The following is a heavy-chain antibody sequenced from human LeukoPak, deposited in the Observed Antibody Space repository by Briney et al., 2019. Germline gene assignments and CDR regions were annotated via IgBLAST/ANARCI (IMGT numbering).Heavy chain of an antibody. Sequence: GGSLRLSCVASKFDFFSYGMQWVRQAPGKGLEWVGHIKEDGSEKNYVDSVKGRFTISRDNAKNSLYLQMNSLRAEDTAVYYCVRDESAVPTFRFDYWGQGTLVTVSS. CDR2: IKEDGSEK. CDR1: KFDFFSYG. V-gene: IGHV3-7*01. J-gene: IGHJ4*02. CDR3: VRDESAVPTFRFDY. D-gene: IGHD4-17*01.